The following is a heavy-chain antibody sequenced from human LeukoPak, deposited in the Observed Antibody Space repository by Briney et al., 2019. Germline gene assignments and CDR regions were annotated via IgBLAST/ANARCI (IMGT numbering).Heavy chain of an antibody. D-gene: IGHD6-6*01. CDR3: ARDPWYSSSSDGYNWFDP. CDR2: INPNSGGT. CDR1: GYTFTGYY. Sequence: ASVKVSCKASGYTFTGYYMHWVRQAPGQGLEWMGWINPNSGGTNYAQKFQGRVTMTRDTSISTAYMELSRLRSDDTAVYYCARDPWYSSSSDGYNWFDPWGQGTLVTVSS. V-gene: IGHV1-2*02. J-gene: IGHJ5*02.